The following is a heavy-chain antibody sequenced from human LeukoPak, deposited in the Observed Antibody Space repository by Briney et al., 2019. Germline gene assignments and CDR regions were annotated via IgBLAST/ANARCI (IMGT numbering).Heavy chain of an antibody. D-gene: IGHD2-8*01. V-gene: IGHV1-69*06. J-gene: IGHJ4*02. CDR1: GGTFSSYA. CDR2: IIPIFGTA. Sequence: GASVTVSCKASGGTFSSYAISWVRQAPGQGLEWMGGIIPIFGTANYAQKFQGRVTITADKSTSTAYMELSSLRSEDTAVYYCARPREVYAGPFDYWGQGTLVTVSS. CDR3: ARPREVYAGPFDY.